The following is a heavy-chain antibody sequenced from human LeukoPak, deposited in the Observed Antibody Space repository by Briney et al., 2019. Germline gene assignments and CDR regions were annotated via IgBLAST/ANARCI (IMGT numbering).Heavy chain of an antibody. J-gene: IGHJ4*02. V-gene: IGHV3-7*01. Sequence: PGGSLRLSCAASGFTFTSYWMSWVRQAPGKGREWVANIKQDGSEKYYVDSVKGRFTISRDNAKNSLYLQMNSLRAEDTAVYYCARGAHDSSGYYYESFGYWGQGTLVTVSS. CDR3: ARGAHDSSGYYYESFGY. D-gene: IGHD3-22*01. CDR2: IKQDGSEK. CDR1: GFTFTSYW.